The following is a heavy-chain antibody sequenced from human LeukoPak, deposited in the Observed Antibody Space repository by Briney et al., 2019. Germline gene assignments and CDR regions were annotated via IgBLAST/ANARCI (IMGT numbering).Heavy chain of an antibody. Sequence: ASVKVSCKAPGYTFTSYGISWVRQATGQGLEWMGWMNPNSGNTGYAQKFQGRVTMTRNTSISTAYMELSSLRSEDTAVYYCARGLGYCSSTSCHRGYWFDPWGQGTLVTVSS. CDR2: MNPNSGNT. V-gene: IGHV1-8*02. J-gene: IGHJ5*02. CDR1: GYTFTSYG. D-gene: IGHD2-2*02. CDR3: ARGLGYCSSTSCHRGYWFDP.